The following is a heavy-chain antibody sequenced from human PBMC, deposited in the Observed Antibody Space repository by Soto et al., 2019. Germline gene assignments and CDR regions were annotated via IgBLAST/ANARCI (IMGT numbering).Heavy chain of an antibody. J-gene: IGHJ3*02. D-gene: IGHD3-3*01. CDR1: GYTFTSYD. CDR2: MNPNSGNT. V-gene: IGHV1-8*01. Sequence: ASVKVSCKASGYTFTSYDINWVRQATGQGLEWMGWMNPNSGNTGYAQKFQGRVTMTRNTSISTAYMELSSLRSEDTAVYYCARGGPPRFLEWLRVGDAFDIWGQGTMVTVSS. CDR3: ARGGPPRFLEWLRVGDAFDI.